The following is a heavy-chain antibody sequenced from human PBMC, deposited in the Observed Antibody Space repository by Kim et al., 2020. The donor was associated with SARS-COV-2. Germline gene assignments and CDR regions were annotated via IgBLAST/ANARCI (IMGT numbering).Heavy chain of an antibody. D-gene: IGHD6-19*01. CDR2: IYPGDSET. CDR1: GYSFITYW. J-gene: IGHJ5*01. Sequence: GESLKISCKGSGYSFITYWIGWVRQMPGKGLEWMGIIYPGDSETRYSPSFQGQVTISADKSISTAYLQWSRLKASDTAMYYCVREGGGVVVAGTEVGWFDSWGQGTLVTVSS. V-gene: IGHV5-51*01. CDR3: VREGGGVVVAGTEVGWFDS.